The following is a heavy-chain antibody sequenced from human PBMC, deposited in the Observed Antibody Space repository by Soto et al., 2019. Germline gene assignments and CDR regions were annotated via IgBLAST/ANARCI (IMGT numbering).Heavy chain of an antibody. V-gene: IGHV3-23*01. CDR2: ISASGGRT. CDR1: GLTFSSYA. D-gene: IGHD2-2*02. CDR3: ANAAGYCSTTSCYNVDF. Sequence: LRLSCAASGLTFSSYAMRWVRQAPGKGLEWVSGISASGGRTSYADSVKGRFTISRDNSKNTLYLQMNSLRAEDTAVYYCANAAGYCSTTSCYNVDFWGQGALVTVSS. J-gene: IGHJ4*02.